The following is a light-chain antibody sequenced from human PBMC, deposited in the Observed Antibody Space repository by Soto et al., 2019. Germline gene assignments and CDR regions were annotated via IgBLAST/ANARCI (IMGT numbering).Light chain of an antibody. Sequence: EIVMTQSPATLSVSPGERATLSCRASQSVSSNLAWYQQKPGRAPRLLIYGASTRATGMPARFSGSGSGTEFTLTISSLQSEDFAVYYCQQSYSTPRTFGQGTKLEIK. CDR3: QQSYSTPRT. J-gene: IGKJ2*01. CDR2: GAS. CDR1: QSVSSN. V-gene: IGKV3-15*01.